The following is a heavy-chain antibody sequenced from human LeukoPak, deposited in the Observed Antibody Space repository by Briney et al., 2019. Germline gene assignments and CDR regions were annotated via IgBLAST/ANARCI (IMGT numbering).Heavy chain of an antibody. D-gene: IGHD5-18*01. J-gene: IGHJ4*02. V-gene: IGHV1-3*01. CDR1: GYTCTTYA. CDR2: INAGNGNT. CDR3: ARTTAMVTIFDY. Sequence: ASVKVSCKASGYTCTTYAMHWVRQAPGQRLECMGWINAGNGNTKYSQKFQDRVTITRDTSASTAYMELSSLRSEDTAVYYCARTTAMVTIFDYWGQGTLVTVSS.